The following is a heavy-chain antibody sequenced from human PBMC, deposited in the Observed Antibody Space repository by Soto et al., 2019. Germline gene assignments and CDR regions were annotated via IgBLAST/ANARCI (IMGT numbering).Heavy chain of an antibody. CDR3: AREDSIIIPAVSVF. J-gene: IGHJ4*02. CDR2: ISKSDYT. CDR1: GFAFNNYG. Sequence: GSLRLSCTVSGFAFNNYGINWVRQAPGKGLEWVSSISKSDYTYYSDSVKGRFAISRDNAKSSVSLQMNTLRVEDTAVYYCAREDSIIIPAVSVFWGRGTLLTVSS. V-gene: IGHV3-21*01. D-gene: IGHD2-2*01.